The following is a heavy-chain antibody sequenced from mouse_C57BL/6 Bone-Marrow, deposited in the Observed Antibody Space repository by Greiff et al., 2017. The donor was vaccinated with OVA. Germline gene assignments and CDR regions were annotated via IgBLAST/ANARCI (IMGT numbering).Heavy chain of an antibody. CDR3: ARSGYYYGSDYIDY. V-gene: IGHV1-42*01. CDR2: INPSTGGT. D-gene: IGHD1-1*01. J-gene: IGHJ2*01. CDR1: GYSFTGYY. Sequence: VQLQQSGPELVKPGASVKISCKASGYSFTGYYMNWVKQSPEKSLEWIGEINPSTGGTTYNQKFKAKATLTVDKSSSTAYMQLKSLTSEDSAVYYCARSGYYYGSDYIDYWGQGTTLTVSS.